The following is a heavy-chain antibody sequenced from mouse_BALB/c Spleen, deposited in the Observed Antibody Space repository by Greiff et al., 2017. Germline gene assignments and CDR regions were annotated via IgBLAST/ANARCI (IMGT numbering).Heavy chain of an antibody. CDR1: GYSITSGYY. V-gene: IGHV3-6*02. Sequence: EVKLVESGPGLVKPSQSLSLTCSVTGYSITSGYYWNWIRQFPGNKLEWMGYISYDGSNNYNPSLKNRISITRDTSKNQFFLKLNSVTTEDTATYYCARAPIYDGYPFDVWGAGTTVTVSS. J-gene: IGHJ1*01. D-gene: IGHD2-3*01. CDR2: ISYDGSN. CDR3: ARAPIYDGYPFDV.